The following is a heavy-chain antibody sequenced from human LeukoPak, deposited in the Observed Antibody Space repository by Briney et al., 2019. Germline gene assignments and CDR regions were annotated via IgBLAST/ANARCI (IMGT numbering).Heavy chain of an antibody. CDR3: TRAYYYTSSGDDY. J-gene: IGHJ4*02. Sequence: PGGSLRLSRAASGFTFSDYWMHWVRQAPGKGLVWVSRIDSDGSTTTYADSVKGRFTISRDNAKNTLYLQMNSLRAEDTAVYYCTRAYYYTSSGDDYWGQGTQVTVSS. CDR2: IDSDGSTT. D-gene: IGHD3-22*01. V-gene: IGHV3-74*01. CDR1: GFTFSDYW.